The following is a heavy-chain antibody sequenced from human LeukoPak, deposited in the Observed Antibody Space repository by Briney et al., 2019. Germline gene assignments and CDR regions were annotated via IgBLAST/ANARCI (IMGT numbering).Heavy chain of an antibody. V-gene: IGHV3-74*01. CDR2: INSDGSST. J-gene: IGHJ4*02. CDR3: ASSARYVWGSYRPY. CDR1: GFTFSSYE. Sequence: GGSLRLSCAASGFTFSSYEMNWVRQAPGKGLVWVSRINSDGSSTSYADSVKGRFTISRDNAKNTLYLQMNSLRAEDTAVYYCASSARYVWGSYRPYWGQGTLVTVSS. D-gene: IGHD3-16*02.